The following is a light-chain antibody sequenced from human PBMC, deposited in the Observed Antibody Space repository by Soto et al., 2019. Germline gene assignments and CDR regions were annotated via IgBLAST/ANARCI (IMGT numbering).Light chain of an antibody. Sequence: DIQMTQSPSSLSASVGDRVTITCRASQGISKYVAWFQQRPGEAPKSLIYATSRLQSGVPSKFSGIGSGTDFTLNISSLQPEDFATYYCQQYDSFPRTFGQGTKLEMK. V-gene: IGKV1-16*02. CDR3: QQYDSFPRT. CDR2: ATS. CDR1: QGISKY. J-gene: IGKJ2*01.